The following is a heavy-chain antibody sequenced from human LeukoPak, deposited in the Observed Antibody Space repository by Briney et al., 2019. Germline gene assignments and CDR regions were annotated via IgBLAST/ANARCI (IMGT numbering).Heavy chain of an antibody. D-gene: IGHD5-24*01. Sequence: GGSLRLSCGGSGFTFSYYWMHWVRQAPGKGLEWVASINQDGREAYSVDSVKGRFTMSRDNTKNSLYVEMNNLRAEDMAVYYCASPPKRDGRHYWGQGTLVTVSS. CDR1: GFTFSYYW. V-gene: IGHV3-7*01. CDR2: INQDGREA. J-gene: IGHJ4*02. CDR3: ASPPKRDGRHY.